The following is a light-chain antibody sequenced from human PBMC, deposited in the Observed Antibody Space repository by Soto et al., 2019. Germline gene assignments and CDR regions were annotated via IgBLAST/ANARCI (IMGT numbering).Light chain of an antibody. CDR2: VTN. Sequence: QSALTQPPSVSGTPGQGVTISCSGSTSNIGENSVGWFQQLPGTAPKVVIYVTNKRPSGVPDRFSGSKSGTSAYLAISGLQSEDEADYYCAAWDGSLNGHVFGTGTKVTVL. J-gene: IGLJ1*01. CDR3: AAWDGSLNGHV. CDR1: TSNIGENS. V-gene: IGLV1-44*01.